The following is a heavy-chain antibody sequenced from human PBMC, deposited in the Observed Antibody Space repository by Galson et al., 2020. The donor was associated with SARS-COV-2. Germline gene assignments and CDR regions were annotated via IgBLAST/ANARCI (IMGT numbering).Heavy chain of an antibody. CDR1: GFTFSSYG. D-gene: IGHD6-13*01. J-gene: IGHJ5*02. CDR3: AKGGVAAAGGWFDP. Sequence: RGSLRLSCADSGFTFSSYGMHWVRKDPGKGLEWVADISYEGSNKYYADSVKGRFTISRDNSKNTLYLQMNSLRADETAVYYGAKGGVAAAGGWFDPWGQGTLVTVSS. CDR2: ISYEGSNK. V-gene: IGHV3-30*18.